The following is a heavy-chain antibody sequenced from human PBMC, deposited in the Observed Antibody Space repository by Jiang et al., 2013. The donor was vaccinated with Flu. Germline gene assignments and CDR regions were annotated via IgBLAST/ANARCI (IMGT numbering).Heavy chain of an antibody. CDR2: IWYDGTNK. V-gene: IGHV3-33*01. D-gene: IGHD3-3*01. CDR1: GFSFSSYG. Sequence: VQPGRSLRLSCAASGFSFSSYGMHWVRQAPGKGLEWVAVIWYDGTNKNYADSVKGRFTISRDNSKNTLYLQMNSLRAEDTAVYYCARDLGVVNYYQGLDVWGQGTTVTVSS. CDR3: ARDLGVVNYYQGLDV. J-gene: IGHJ6*02.